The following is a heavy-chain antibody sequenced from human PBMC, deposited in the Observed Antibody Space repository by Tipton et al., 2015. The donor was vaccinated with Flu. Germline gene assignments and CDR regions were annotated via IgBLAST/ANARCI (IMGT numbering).Heavy chain of an antibody. D-gene: IGHD2-15*01. CDR2: IHYTGTT. CDR3: ARAPGRPCSANACPNWFDP. V-gene: IGHV4-39*07. J-gene: IGHJ5*02. CDR1: GGSISSSRYY. Sequence: TLSLTCTVSGGSISSSRYYWGWLRQSPGKGLEWIGSIHYTGTTYYNPSLKSRVTISVDTSKNQFSLKMSSVTAADTAVYYCARAPGRPCSANACPNWFDPCGQGTLVTVSS.